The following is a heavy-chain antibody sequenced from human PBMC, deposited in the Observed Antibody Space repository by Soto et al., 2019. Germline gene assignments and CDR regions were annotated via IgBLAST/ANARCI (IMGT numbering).Heavy chain of an antibody. J-gene: IGHJ5*02. CDR1: GGSFSAYY. CDR2: IDQSGST. V-gene: IGHV4-34*01. CDR3: ARGRKQQLVRSGASDRFDP. D-gene: IGHD6-13*01. Sequence: QVQLQQWGAGLLKPSETLSLTCTVYGGSFSAYYWSWIRQPPGKGLAWIGEIDQSGSTNYNPSIRSRVPISLDRSKNQVSLKLSPVTAADTAVYYCARGRKQQLVRSGASDRFDPWCQGTLVTVSS.